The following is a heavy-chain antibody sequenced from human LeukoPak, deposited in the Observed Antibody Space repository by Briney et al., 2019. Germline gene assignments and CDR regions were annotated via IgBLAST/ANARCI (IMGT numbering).Heavy chain of an antibody. CDR2: ISGSGGST. J-gene: IGHJ4*02. CDR3: AKHNPDPGTNYDDSTGPDS. CDR1: GFTFSSYA. Sequence: PGGSLRLSCAASGFTFSSYAMSWVRQAPGKGLEWVSAISGSGGSTYYADSVKGRFTISRDNSKTTLYLQMNSLRAEDTAVYYCAKHNPDPGTNYDDSTGPDSWGLGTLVTVSS. V-gene: IGHV3-23*01. D-gene: IGHD3-22*01.